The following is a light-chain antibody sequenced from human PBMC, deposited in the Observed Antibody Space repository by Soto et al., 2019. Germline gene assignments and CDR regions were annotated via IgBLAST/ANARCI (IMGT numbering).Light chain of an antibody. CDR3: QQYNTYSDT. CDR2: GAS. V-gene: IGKV1-5*01. J-gene: IGKJ5*01. CDR1: QNIASW. Sequence: DIQITQSPSTLSASVGDSVIITCRASQNIASWLAWYQQTPGKAPKLLIYGASTSESGVPSRFSGSGSGTEFTLTIRSLQPGDFATYYCQQYNTYSDTFGQGTRLEIK.